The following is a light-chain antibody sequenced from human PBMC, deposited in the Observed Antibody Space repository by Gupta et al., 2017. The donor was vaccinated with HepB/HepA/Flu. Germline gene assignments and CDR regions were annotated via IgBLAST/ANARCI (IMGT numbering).Light chain of an antibody. V-gene: IGKV1-16*01. CDR1: QGVSNS. Sequence: IGITQSPSSLSASVGDRVTISCRASQGVSNSLAWFQQKPGKAPRYLISSASKGNSGVPSRFSGSGSGTDFTLTISRLQAEDFANYYCQHDNSSPWTFGQGTKVEIK. J-gene: IGKJ1*01. CDR2: SAS. CDR3: QHDNSSPWT.